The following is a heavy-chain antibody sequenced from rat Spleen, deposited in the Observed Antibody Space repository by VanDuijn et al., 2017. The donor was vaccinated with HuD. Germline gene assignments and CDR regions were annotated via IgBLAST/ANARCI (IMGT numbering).Heavy chain of an antibody. J-gene: IGHJ2*01. CDR1: GFTFSSFV. CDR3: ATHNSGYFDY. Sequence: EVQLVESGGGLVQPGRSLKLSCGASGFTFSSFVMAWVRQAPKKGLEWVASITSGGSNTYYPDSVKGRFTISRDNAKSTLYLQMDSLRPEDTATYYCATHNSGYFDYWGQGVMVTVSS. V-gene: IGHV5-25*01. CDR2: ITSGGSNT. D-gene: IGHD4-3*01.